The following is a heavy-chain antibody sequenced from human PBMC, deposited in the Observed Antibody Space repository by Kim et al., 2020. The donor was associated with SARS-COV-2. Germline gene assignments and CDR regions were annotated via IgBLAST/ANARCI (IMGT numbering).Heavy chain of an antibody. CDR1: GYTFTSYY. CDR2: INPSSSST. CDR3: ATSKWELRPKFDY. Sequence: ASVKVSCKASGYTFTSYYMHWVRQAPGQGLEWMGMINPSSSSTTYAQKLQGRVIMTRDTSTSTVYMELSRLRSEDTAVYYCATSKWELRPKFDYWGQGTLFTVSS. V-gene: IGHV1-46*04. D-gene: IGHD1-26*01. J-gene: IGHJ4*02.